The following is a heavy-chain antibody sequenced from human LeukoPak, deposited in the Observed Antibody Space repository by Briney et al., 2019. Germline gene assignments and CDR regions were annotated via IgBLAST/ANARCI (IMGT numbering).Heavy chain of an antibody. CDR2: ISSNGGST. D-gene: IGHD1-20*01. J-gene: IGHJ3*02. Sequence: GGSLRLSCVATGFTFSSYAMHWVRQAPGKGLEYVSGISSNGGSTYSANSVRGRFTISRDNSKNTLYLQMGSLRAEDMAVYYCGRAGKWNDGLNHDGFCIWGQGTMVTVSS. CDR1: GFTFSSYA. V-gene: IGHV3-64*01. CDR3: GRAGKWNDGLNHDGFCI.